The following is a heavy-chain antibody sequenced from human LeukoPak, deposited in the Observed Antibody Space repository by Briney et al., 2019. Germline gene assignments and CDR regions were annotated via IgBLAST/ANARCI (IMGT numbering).Heavy chain of an antibody. J-gene: IGHJ4*02. CDR3: AKMGYTSSPGDS. Sequence: GESLKISCKGSGYIFTSYWIAWVRQMPGKGLECMGSIFPGDSGTKYNQSFQGHVTISADKSISTAYLQWSSLNDSDTAMYYCAKMGYTSSPGDSWGQGTLVTVSS. V-gene: IGHV5-51*01. CDR1: GYIFTSYW. CDR2: IFPGDSGT. D-gene: IGHD6-13*01.